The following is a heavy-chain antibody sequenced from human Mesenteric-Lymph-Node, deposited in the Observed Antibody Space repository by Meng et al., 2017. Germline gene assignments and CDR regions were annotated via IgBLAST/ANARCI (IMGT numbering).Heavy chain of an antibody. CDR3: AKGTEHSSSYYFDY. J-gene: IGHJ4*02. D-gene: IGHD6-13*01. V-gene: IGHV3-20*04. CDR1: GFTFDDYG. CDR2: INWNGGST. Sequence: GESLKISCAASGFTFDDYGMSWVRQAPGKGLEWVSGINWNGGSTGYADSVKGRFTISRDNAKNSLYLQMNSLRAEDTALYYCAKGTEHSSSYYFDYWGQGTLVTVSS.